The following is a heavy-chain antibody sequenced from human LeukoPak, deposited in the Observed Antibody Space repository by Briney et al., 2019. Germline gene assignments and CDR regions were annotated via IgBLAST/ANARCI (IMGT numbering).Heavy chain of an antibody. J-gene: IGHJ5*02. CDR2: IYNSGST. D-gene: IGHD1-26*01. V-gene: IGHV4-59*08. Sequence: PSETLSLTCTVSGGSIGNYYWSWIRQPPGKGLEWIGYIYNSGSTDYNPSLKSRVTISVDTSKNQFSLKLSSVTAADTAVYYCARRPYSGSYYDWFDPWGQGTLVTVSS. CDR3: ARRPYSGSYYDWFDP. CDR1: GGSIGNYY.